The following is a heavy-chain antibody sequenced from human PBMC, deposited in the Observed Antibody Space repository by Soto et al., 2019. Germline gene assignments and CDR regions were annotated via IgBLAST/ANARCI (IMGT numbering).Heavy chain of an antibody. CDR1: GFAFSNYG. Sequence: QVQLVESGGGVVQPGRSLRLSCAASGFAFSNYGIHWVHQAPGKGLQWVAFISYDGSKKYYADSVKGRFTISRDNSKNTLYLQMNSLRADDTAVYYCAKGRYVSYFDHWGQGTLVTVSS. V-gene: IGHV3-30*18. CDR2: ISYDGSKK. CDR3: AKGRYVSYFDH. J-gene: IGHJ4*02. D-gene: IGHD1-20*01.